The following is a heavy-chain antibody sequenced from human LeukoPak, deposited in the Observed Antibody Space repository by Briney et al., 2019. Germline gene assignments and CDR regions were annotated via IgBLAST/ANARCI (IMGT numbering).Heavy chain of an antibody. CDR1: GGSISSSNW. J-gene: IGHJ3*02. CDR3: ARDPRSHPRAAFDI. CDR2: IYHSGST. V-gene: IGHV4-4*02. Sequence: SETLSLTCAVSGGSISSSNWWSWVRQPPGKGLEWIGEIYHSGSTNYNPSLKSRVTISVDKSKNQFSLKLSSVTAADTAVYYCARDPRSHPRAAFDIWGQGTMVTVSS. D-gene: IGHD6-13*01.